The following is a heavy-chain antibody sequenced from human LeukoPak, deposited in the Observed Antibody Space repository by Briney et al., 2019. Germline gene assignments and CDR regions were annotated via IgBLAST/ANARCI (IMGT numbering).Heavy chain of an antibody. CDR3: GRLVVRGDDADY. J-gene: IGHJ4*02. CDR2: VNPNSGNT. V-gene: IGHV1-8*03. Sequence: GASVKVSCKASGYTFTSYDINWVRQATGQGLEWMGWVNPNSGNTGYAQKFQGRVTITRNTSISTAYMELSSLKASDTAMYYCGRLVVRGDDADYWGQGTLVTVSS. D-gene: IGHD3-10*01. CDR1: GYTFTSYD.